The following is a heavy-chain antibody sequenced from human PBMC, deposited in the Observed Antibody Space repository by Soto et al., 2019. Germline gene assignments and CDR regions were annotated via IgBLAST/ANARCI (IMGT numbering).Heavy chain of an antibody. J-gene: IGHJ3*02. CDR3: ARRAFGSSRAFDS. D-gene: IGHD6-6*01. V-gene: IGHV3-23*01. CDR2: ISDSGGIT. CDR1: GFAFSSYP. Sequence: VQLLESGGGLVQPGGSLRLSCAASGFAFSSYPMSWVRQAPEKGLEWVSGISDSGGITYNADSVKGRFTISRDNSKNTLYLQMNSLRAEDTAVYYCARRAFGSSRAFDSWGQGTMVTVSS.